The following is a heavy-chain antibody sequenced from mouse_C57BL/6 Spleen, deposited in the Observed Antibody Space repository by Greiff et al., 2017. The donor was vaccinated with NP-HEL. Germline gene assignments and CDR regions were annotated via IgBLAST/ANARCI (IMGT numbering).Heavy chain of an antibody. D-gene: IGHD2-4*01. CDR3: ARGLRGY. V-gene: IGHV1-82*01. J-gene: IGHJ2*01. CDR2: IYPGDGDT. CDR1: GYAFSSSW. Sequence: QVQLQQSGPELVKPGASVKISCKASGYAFSSSWMNWVKQRPGKGLEWIGRIYPGDGDTNYNGKFKGKATLTADKSSRTAYMQLSSLTSEDSAVYFCARGLRGYWGQGTTLTVAS.